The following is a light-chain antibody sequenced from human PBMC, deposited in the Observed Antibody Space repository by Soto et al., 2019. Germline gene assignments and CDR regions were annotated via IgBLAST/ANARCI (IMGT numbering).Light chain of an antibody. CDR2: EAS. CDR3: QQRSNWPLFT. J-gene: IGKJ3*01. V-gene: IGKV3-11*01. Sequence: DIVLTQSPATLSLSPGERATLSCRASQSVSSSLAWYQQKPGQAPRLLIYEASNMATGIPARFSGSGSGTAVTLTISSLEPEDFAVYYCQQRSNWPLFTFGPGTNVDIK. CDR1: QSVSSS.